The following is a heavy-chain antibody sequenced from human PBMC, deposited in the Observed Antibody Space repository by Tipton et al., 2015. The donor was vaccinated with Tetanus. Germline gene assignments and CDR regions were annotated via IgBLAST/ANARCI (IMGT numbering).Heavy chain of an antibody. J-gene: IGHJ5*02. Sequence: QLVQSGAEVKKPGASVKVSCKASGYTFTSYYMHWVRQAPGQGLEWMGIINPSGGSTSYAQKFQGRVTMTRDTSTSTVYMELSSLRSEDTAVYYCARDVGPSRGFGADDWFDPWGQGTLVTVSS. CDR2: INPSGGST. CDR3: ARDVGPSRGFGADDWFDP. V-gene: IGHV1-46*01. CDR1: GYTFTSYY. D-gene: IGHD3-10*01.